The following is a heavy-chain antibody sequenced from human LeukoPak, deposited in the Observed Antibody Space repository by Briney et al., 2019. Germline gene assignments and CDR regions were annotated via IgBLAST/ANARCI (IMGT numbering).Heavy chain of an antibody. CDR3: AREYGSGSYYEDY. J-gene: IGHJ4*02. CDR1: GFTFSSYA. CDR2: ISSSSSYI. D-gene: IGHD3-10*01. Sequence: KPGGSLRLSCAASGFTFSSYAMSWVRQAPGKGLEWVSSISSSSSYIYYADSVKGRFTISRDNAKNSLYLQMNSLRAEDTAVYYCAREYGSGSYYEDYWGQGTLVTVSS. V-gene: IGHV3-21*01.